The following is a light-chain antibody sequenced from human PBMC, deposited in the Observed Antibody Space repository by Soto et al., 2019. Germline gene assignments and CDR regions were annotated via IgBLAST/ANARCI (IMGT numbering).Light chain of an antibody. CDR3: QSYDSSLSGRVV. Sequence: QSVLTQPPSASGTPGQSVTVSCSGSSSNIGSNTVTWYQQLPGTAPKLLIYGNSNRPSGVPDRFSGSKSGTSASLAITGLQAEDEADYYCQSYDSSLSGRVVFGGGTKLTVL. V-gene: IGLV1-40*01. J-gene: IGLJ2*01. CDR1: SSNIGSNT. CDR2: GNS.